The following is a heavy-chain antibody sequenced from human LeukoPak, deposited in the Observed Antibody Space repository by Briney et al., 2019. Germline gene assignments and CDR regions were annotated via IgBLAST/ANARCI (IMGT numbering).Heavy chain of an antibody. D-gene: IGHD2-8*02. Sequence: AGGSLRLSCAASGFTFTNYNMNWVRQAPGKGLEWLSSISGSSSYMYYADSVKGRFTISRDNAKNLLYVHTNSLRAEDTAVYYCARYPPGRGGLDIWGQGTMVTVSS. CDR1: GFTFTNYN. V-gene: IGHV3-21*01. CDR2: ISGSSSYM. J-gene: IGHJ3*02. CDR3: ARYPPGRGGLDI.